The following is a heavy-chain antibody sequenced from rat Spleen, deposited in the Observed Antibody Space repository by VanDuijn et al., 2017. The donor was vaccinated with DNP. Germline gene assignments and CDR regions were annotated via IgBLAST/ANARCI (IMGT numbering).Heavy chain of an antibody. D-gene: IGHD2-1*01. CDR1: GFSFSDCY. Sequence: EVQLVESGGGLVQPGRSLKLSCATSGFSFSDCYMAWVRQAPTTGLEWVASISYDGTRNYYRDSVKGRFTISRDSAKSSLYLLMDSLRSEDTATYYCTTGGPTNWYFDFWGPGTVVTGSS. CDR3: TTGGPTNWYFDF. J-gene: IGHJ1*01. CDR2: ISYDGTRN. V-gene: IGHV5-20*01.